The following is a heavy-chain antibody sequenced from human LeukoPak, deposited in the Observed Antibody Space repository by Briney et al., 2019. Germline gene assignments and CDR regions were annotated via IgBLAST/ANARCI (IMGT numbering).Heavy chain of an antibody. Sequence: GASVKVSCKASGYTFTSYGISWVRQAPGQGLEWMGWISAYNGNTNYAQKLQGRVTMTTDTSTSTAYMELGSLRSDDTAVYYCAREEFYDYVWGSYRYFDYWGQGTLVTVSS. CDR1: GYTFTSYG. D-gene: IGHD3-16*02. CDR3: AREEFYDYVWGSYRYFDY. CDR2: ISAYNGNT. J-gene: IGHJ4*02. V-gene: IGHV1-18*01.